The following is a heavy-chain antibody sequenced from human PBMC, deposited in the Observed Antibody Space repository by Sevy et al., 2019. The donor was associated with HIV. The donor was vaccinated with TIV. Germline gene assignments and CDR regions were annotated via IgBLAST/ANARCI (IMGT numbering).Heavy chain of an antibody. CDR1: GGSITSLY. CDR3: AGENVWGRGYS. V-gene: IGHV4-59*11. CDR2: IYYNGHI. J-gene: IGHJ4*02. D-gene: IGHD1-26*01. Sequence: SETLSLTCTVSGGSITSLYWNWIRQPPGKGLEWIANIYYNGHINYNPSLKSRVTLSLDTSKNQFSLRLSSVTAADTAMYYGAGENVWGRGYSWCQGTLVTVSS.